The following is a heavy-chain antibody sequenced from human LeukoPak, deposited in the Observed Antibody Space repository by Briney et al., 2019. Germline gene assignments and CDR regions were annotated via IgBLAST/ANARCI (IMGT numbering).Heavy chain of an antibody. Sequence: ASVKVSCKASGYTFTSYAMNWVRQAPGQGLEWMGCINTNTGNPTYAQGFTGRFVFSLDTSVSTAYLQISSLKAEDTAVYYCARVVVVGATKTFDYWGQGTLVTVSS. CDR1: GYTFTSYA. CDR2: INTNTGNP. V-gene: IGHV7-4-1*02. D-gene: IGHD1-26*01. CDR3: ARVVVVGATKTFDY. J-gene: IGHJ4*02.